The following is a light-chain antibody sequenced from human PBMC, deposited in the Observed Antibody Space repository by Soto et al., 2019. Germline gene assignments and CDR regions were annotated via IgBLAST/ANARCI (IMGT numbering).Light chain of an antibody. CDR3: QQYVSYPRT. Sequence: DIEMTQSPSSLFASVGDRVTITWRASHNVDNWVAWYQQKPEKAPKSLIYAASSLHSGVPLRFSGSGSGALFTLTISNLQPEDFATYYCQQYVSYPRTFGQGTKVEIK. J-gene: IGKJ1*01. V-gene: IGKV1D-16*01. CDR1: HNVDNW. CDR2: AAS.